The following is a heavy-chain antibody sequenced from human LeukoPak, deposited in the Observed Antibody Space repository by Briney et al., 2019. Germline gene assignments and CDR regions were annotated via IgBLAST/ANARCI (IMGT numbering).Heavy chain of an antibody. D-gene: IGHD5-18*01. CDR3: ARGEIKPRGYGYGPFDS. CDR2: IYSGGST. V-gene: IGHV3-53*01. Sequence: GGSLRLSCAASGFTFSSYSMNWVRQAPGKGLEWVSVIYSGGSTFYADSVKGRFTISRDNSKNTLYLQMNSLRAEDTAVYYCARGEIKPRGYGYGPFDSWGQGTLVTVSS. CDR1: GFTFSSYS. J-gene: IGHJ4*02.